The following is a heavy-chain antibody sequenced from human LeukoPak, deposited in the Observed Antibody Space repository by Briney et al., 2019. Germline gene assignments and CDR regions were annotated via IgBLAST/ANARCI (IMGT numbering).Heavy chain of an antibody. CDR2: FSGGGDS. CDR3: GKEVERHFDLKY. J-gene: IGHJ4*02. V-gene: IGHV3-23*01. CDR1: GFTSGIYA. Sequence: GGSFRLSCAASGFTSGIYAVSWVRQAPGKGLEWVSAFSGGGDSYYADSVKGRFTISRDNSKKILYLQMNSLRAEDTAVYYCGKEVERHFDLKYWGQGTLVTVSS.